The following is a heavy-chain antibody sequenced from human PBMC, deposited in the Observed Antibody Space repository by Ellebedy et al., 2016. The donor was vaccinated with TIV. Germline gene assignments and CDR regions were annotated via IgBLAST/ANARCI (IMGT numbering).Heavy chain of an antibody. J-gene: IGHJ3*02. CDR2: MSGTATYI. CDR1: KIDFSKYI. D-gene: IGHD3-16*01. Sequence: GGSLRLXCTTSKIDFSKYIMNWVRQAPGAGLEWVSSMSGTATYIYSADSVKGRFSISRDDAKKSLYLQMDSLTPDDTAVYFCARTMLGDHDAFDIWGQGTMVTVSS. V-gene: IGHV3-21*01. CDR3: ARTMLGDHDAFDI.